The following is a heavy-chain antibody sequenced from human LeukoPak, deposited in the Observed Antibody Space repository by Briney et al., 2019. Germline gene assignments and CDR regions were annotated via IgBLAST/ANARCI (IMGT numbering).Heavy chain of an antibody. CDR1: GGSISSSNW. V-gene: IGHV4-4*02. D-gene: IGHD2-15*01. CDR3: ARDVDCSGGSCPLSY. J-gene: IGHJ4*02. Sequence: SETLSLTCTVSGGSISSSNWWSWVRQPPGKGLEWIGEIYHSGSTNYNPSLKSRVTISVDKSKNQFSLKLSSVTAADTAVYYCARDVDCSGGSCPLSYWGQGTLVTVSS. CDR2: IYHSGST.